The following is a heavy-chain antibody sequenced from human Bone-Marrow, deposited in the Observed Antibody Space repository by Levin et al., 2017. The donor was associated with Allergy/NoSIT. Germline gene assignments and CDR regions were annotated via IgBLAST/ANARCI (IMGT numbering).Heavy chain of an antibody. D-gene: IGHD2-15*01. CDR1: GISLRNYG. J-gene: IGHJ4*02. CDR3: ARGRGYCGGSSCPLSDY. CDR2: ISYDGSNR. V-gene: IGHV3-30*03. Sequence: GGSLRLSCAASGISLRNYGMPWVRHAPGKGLEWVAVISYDGSNRYYADSLKGRFTISRDNSENTLYLQMKNLRPGDTGLYYCARGRGYCGGSSCPLSDYWGQGTLVTVSS.